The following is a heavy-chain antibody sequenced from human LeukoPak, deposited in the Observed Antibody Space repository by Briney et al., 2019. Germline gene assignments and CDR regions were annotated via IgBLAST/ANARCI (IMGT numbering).Heavy chain of an antibody. J-gene: IGHJ6*03. CDR3: ARGYCSGGSCYSYYYYNYMDV. V-gene: IGHV4-59*12. CDR1: GGSISSYY. CDR2: IFYSGRT. Sequence: SETLSLTCTVSGGSISSYYWSWIRQPPGQGLAWIGYIFYSGRTSYNPSLKSRVTLSVDTSKNWFSLKLSSVTAADTAVYYCARGYCSGGSCYSYYYYNYMDVWGKGTTVTVSS. D-gene: IGHD2-15*01.